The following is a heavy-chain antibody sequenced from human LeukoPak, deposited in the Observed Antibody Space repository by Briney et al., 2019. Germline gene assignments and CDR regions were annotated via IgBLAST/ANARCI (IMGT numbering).Heavy chain of an antibody. CDR2: IYTSGST. CDR1: GGSISSYY. Sequence: SETLSLTCTVSGGSISSYYWSWIRQPAGKGLEYIGRIYTSGSTHYNPSLKSRVTMSVDTSNNQFSLKLSSVTAADTAVYYCARGAYYGSGSLYLDYWGQGTLVTVSS. D-gene: IGHD3-10*01. V-gene: IGHV4-4*07. J-gene: IGHJ4*02. CDR3: ARGAYYGSGSLYLDY.